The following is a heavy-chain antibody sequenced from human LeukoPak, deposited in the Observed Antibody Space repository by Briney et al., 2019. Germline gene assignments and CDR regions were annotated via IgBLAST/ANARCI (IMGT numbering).Heavy chain of an antibody. CDR1: GFTFSSYS. J-gene: IGHJ4*02. CDR3: AKDRHYYDSSGYSD. D-gene: IGHD3-22*01. CDR2: ISSSSSTI. Sequence: GGSLRLSCAASGFTFSSYSMNWVRQAPGKGLEWVSYISSSSSTIYYADSVKGRFTISRDNAKNSLYLQMNSLRAEDTAVYYCAKDRHYYDSSGYSDWGQGTLVTVSS. V-gene: IGHV3-48*01.